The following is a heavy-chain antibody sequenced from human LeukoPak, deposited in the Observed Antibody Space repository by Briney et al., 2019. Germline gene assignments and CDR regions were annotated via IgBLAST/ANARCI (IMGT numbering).Heavy chain of an antibody. D-gene: IGHD6-13*01. J-gene: IGHJ4*02. CDR2: ISSSSSYI. CDR3: AGPLAAAGTGQEAFDY. V-gene: IGHV3-21*01. CDR1: GFTFSSYS. Sequence: GGSLRLSCAASGFTFSSYSMNWVRQAPGKGLEWVSSISSSSSYIYYADSVKGRFTISRDNAKSSLYLQMNSLRAEDTAVYYCAGPLAAAGTGQEAFDYWGQGTLVTVSS.